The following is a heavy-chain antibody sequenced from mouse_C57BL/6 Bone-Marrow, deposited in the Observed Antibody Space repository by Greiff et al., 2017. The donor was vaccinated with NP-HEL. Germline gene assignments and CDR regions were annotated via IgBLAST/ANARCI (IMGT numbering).Heavy chain of an antibody. J-gene: IGHJ2*01. V-gene: IGHV1-5*01. Sequence: EVQLQQSGTVLARPGASVKMSCKTSGYTFTSYWMHWVKQRPGQGLEWIGAIYPGNSDTSYNQKFKGKAKLTAVTSASTAYMELSSLTNENSAVYYCTRTPLFITTVVAPYYFDYWGQGTTLTVSS. D-gene: IGHD1-1*01. CDR2: IYPGNSDT. CDR3: TRTPLFITTVVAPYYFDY. CDR1: GYTFTSYW.